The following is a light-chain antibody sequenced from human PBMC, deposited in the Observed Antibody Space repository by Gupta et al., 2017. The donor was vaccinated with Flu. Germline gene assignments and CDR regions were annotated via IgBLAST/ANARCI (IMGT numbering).Light chain of an antibody. CDR1: SSDVGNYNL. CDR3: CSYAGSSTYV. Sequence: QSALTQPASVSGSPGQSITISCTGTSSDVGNYNLVSWYQQHPGKAPKFMIYEGSKRPSGVSNRFSGSKSGNTASLTISGRQAEDEADYYCCSYAGSSTYVFGTGTKVTVL. J-gene: IGLJ1*01. V-gene: IGLV2-23*01. CDR2: EGS.